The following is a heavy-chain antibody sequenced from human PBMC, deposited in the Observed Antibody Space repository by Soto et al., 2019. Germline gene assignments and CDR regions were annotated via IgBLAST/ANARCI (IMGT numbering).Heavy chain of an antibody. CDR1: GFTFSSYA. D-gene: IGHD2-2*02. V-gene: IGHV3-23*01. CDR3: ATLGPYTPVWLRIPFDY. Sequence: GGSLRLSCAASGFTFSSYAMSWVRQAPGKGLEWVSAISGSGGSTYYADSVKGRFTISRDNSKNTLYLQMNSLRAEDTAVYYCATLGPYTPVWLRIPFDYWGQGTLVTVSS. CDR2: ISGSGGST. J-gene: IGHJ4*02.